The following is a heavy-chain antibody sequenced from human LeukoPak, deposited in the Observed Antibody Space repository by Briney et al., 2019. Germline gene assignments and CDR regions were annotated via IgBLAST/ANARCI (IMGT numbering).Heavy chain of an antibody. D-gene: IGHD2-15*01. J-gene: IGHJ3*02. Sequence: GGSLRLSCAASGFTFSSYAMHWVRQAPGKGLEWVAVISNDGSNTYYADSVKGRFTISRDNSKNTLYLQMNSLRAEDTAVYYCGRGHGGIVVVVRHAFDMWGEGTMVIVS. V-gene: IGHV3-30-3*01. CDR1: GFTFSSYA. CDR2: ISNDGSNT. CDR3: GRGHGGIVVVVRHAFDM.